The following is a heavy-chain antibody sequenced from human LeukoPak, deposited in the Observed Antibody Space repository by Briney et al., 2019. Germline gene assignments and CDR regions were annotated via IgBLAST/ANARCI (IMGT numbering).Heavy chain of an antibody. V-gene: IGHV4-59*01. J-gene: IGHJ4*02. D-gene: IGHD6-19*01. CDR3: ARVGSSGWSFDY. Sequence: SETLSLTCTVSGRSIRSYYWGWIRQPPGKGLEWIGYIYYSGSTNYNPSLKSRVTISVDTSKNQFSLKLSSVTAADTAVDYCARVGSSGWSFDYWGQGNLVPVSS. CDR2: IYYSGST. CDR1: GRSIRSYY.